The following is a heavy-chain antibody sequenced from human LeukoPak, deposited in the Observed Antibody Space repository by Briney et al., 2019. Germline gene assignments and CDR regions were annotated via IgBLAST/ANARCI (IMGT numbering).Heavy chain of an antibody. CDR2: INSDGSST. CDR1: GFTFSGYA. D-gene: IGHD4/OR15-4a*01. V-gene: IGHV3-74*01. Sequence: GGSLRLSCAASGFTFSGYAMSWVRQGPGKGLVWVSRINSDGSSTSYADSVKGRFTISRDNAKNTLYLQMNSLRVEDTAIYYCARGLYGAHVDWGQGTLVTVSA. J-gene: IGHJ4*02. CDR3: ARGLYGAHVD.